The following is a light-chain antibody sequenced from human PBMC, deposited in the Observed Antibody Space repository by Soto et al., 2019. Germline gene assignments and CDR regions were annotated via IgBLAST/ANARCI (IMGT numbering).Light chain of an antibody. CDR3: QQDNNWLPYP. CDR2: GAS. CDR1: QCVSSN. J-gene: IGKJ2*01. Sequence: EIVMTQSPATLSVSPGERATLSCRASQCVSSNLAWYQQKPGQAPRPLMYGASTRATGIPARFSGSGSGTEFPRTISSLQSEDFAVYYCQQDNNWLPYPLGEGTKLDIK. V-gene: IGKV3-15*01.